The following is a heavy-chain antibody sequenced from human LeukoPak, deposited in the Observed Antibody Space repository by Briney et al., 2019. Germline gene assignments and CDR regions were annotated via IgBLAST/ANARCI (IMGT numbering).Heavy chain of an antibody. Sequence: SETLSLTCAVYGGSFSGYYWSWLRQPPGKGLEWIGEINHSGSTNYNPSLKSRVTISVDTSKNQLSLKLSSVTAADTAVYYCARKRVVPAAIRGALDYWGQGTLVTVSS. CDR3: ARKRVVPAAIRGALDY. CDR2: INHSGST. CDR1: GGSFSGYY. D-gene: IGHD2-2*02. V-gene: IGHV4-34*01. J-gene: IGHJ4*02.